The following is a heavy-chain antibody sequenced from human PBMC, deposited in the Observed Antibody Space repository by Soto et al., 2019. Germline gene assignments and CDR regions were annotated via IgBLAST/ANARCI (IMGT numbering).Heavy chain of an antibody. V-gene: IGHV3-53*01. CDR2: IYSGGST. J-gene: IGHJ4*02. Sequence: GGSLRLSCAASGFTVSSNYMSWVRQAPGKGLEWVSVIYSGGSTYYADSVKGRFTISRDNSKNTLYLQMNSLRAEDTAVYYCASPHPENAEENIAVAGTSLDYWGQGTLVTVSS. CDR1: GFTVSSNY. CDR3: ASPHPENAEENIAVAGTSLDY. D-gene: IGHD6-19*01.